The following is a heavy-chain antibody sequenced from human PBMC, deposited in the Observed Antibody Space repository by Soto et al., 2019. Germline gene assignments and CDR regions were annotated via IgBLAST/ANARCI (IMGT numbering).Heavy chain of an antibody. J-gene: IGHJ4*02. CDR1: SSPINSRYY. V-gene: IGHV4-38-2*02. CDR3: ACWGHIVPVAPSDFDR. D-gene: IGHD2-8*02. CDR2: IYHSGST. Sequence: PSETLSLTCTVSSSPINSRYYWGWIRQTPGKGLEWVASIYHSGSTHYNPSLKSRATISVDTSNNQFSLRLSSVTAADTAMYYCACWGHIVPVAPSDFDRWGQGTLVTVSS.